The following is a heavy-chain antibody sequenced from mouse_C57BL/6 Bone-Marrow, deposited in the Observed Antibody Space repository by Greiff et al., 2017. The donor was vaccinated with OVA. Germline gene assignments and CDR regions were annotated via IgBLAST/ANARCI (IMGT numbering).Heavy chain of an antibody. CDR3: AKEGLLKRFAY. CDR2: IAPNSGGT. Sequence: VQLQQPGAELVKPGASVKLSCKASGYTFTSYWMHWVKQRPGRGLEWIGRIAPNSGGTKYNEKFKSKATLTVDKPSSTAYMQLSSLTSEDSAVYYCAKEGLLKRFAYWGQGTLVTVSA. J-gene: IGHJ3*01. V-gene: IGHV1-72*01. CDR1: GYTFTSYW. D-gene: IGHD2-3*01.